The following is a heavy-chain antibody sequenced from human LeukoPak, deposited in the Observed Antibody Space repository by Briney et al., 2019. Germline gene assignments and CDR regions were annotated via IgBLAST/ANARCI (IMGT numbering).Heavy chain of an antibody. CDR2: ISGSGGST. D-gene: IGHD3-3*01. CDR1: GFTFSSYA. Sequence: GASLRLSCAASGFTFSSYAMSWVRQAPGKGLEWVSAISGSGGSTYFADSVKGRFTISRDNSKNTLYLQMNSLRAEDTAVYYCAKEGTTIFVPGMDVWGQGTTVTVSS. V-gene: IGHV3-23*01. CDR3: AKEGTTIFVPGMDV. J-gene: IGHJ6*02.